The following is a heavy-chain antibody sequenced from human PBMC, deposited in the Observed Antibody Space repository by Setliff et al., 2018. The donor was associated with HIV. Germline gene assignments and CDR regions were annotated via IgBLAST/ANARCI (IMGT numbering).Heavy chain of an antibody. CDR3: AQITVMGY. V-gene: IGHV3-7*01. CDR1: GITFSSYW. Sequence: GGSLRLSCVASGITFSSYWMSWVRQAPGKGLEWVANIKQDGGERSYVDSVKGRFTISRDDAKNSLYLQMNSLRAEDTAVYYCAQITVMGYWGQGTLVTVSS. CDR2: IKQDGGER. D-gene: IGHD4-4*01. J-gene: IGHJ4*02.